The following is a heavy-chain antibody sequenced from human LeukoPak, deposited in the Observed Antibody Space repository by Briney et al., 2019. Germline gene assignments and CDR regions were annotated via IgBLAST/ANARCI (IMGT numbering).Heavy chain of an antibody. J-gene: IGHJ4*02. D-gene: IGHD2/OR15-2a*01. CDR1: GFTFSSYA. V-gene: IGHV3-23*01. CDR2: ISGSGGST. Sequence: GGSLRLSCAASGFTFSSYAMSWVRQAPGKGLEWVSIISGSGGSTYYADSVKGRFTISRDNYKNTLYLEMKSLRAEDTAIYFCAKGDSTQPYFFDYWGQGTLVTVSS. CDR3: AKGDSTQPYFFDY.